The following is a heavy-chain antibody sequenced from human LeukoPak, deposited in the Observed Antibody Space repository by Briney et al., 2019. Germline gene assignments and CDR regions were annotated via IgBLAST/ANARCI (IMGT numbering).Heavy chain of an antibody. V-gene: IGHV3-9*01. J-gene: IGHJ6*01. Sequence: GGSLRLSCIAPEFTFDDYALHRGRQVLGKGREWVSGIGWDGGNIAYADSVKCRFTTSRDNAKTSLYLRRNNLGVEDTALYYCTRDTITMVRGLIVDYSKYGVDVWGPGTTVTVSS. CDR3: TRDTITMVRGLIVDYSKYGVDV. CDR1: EFTFDDYA. D-gene: IGHD3-10*01. CDR2: IGWDGGNI.